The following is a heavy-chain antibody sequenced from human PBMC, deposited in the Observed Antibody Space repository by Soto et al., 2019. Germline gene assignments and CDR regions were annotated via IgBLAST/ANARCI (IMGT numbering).Heavy chain of an antibody. CDR1: GYTLTSYG. Sequence: QVQLVQSGAEVKKPGASVKVSCKASGYTLTSYGISWVRQAPGQGLEWMGWISAYNGNTNYAQKLQGRVTMTTDTSTSTAYMELSSLRSDDTAVYYCARDLPQSYDYVWGSYRAAVRVDYCGQGTLVTVSS. CDR3: ARDLPQSYDYVWGSYRAAVRVDY. D-gene: IGHD3-16*02. J-gene: IGHJ4*02. V-gene: IGHV1-18*04. CDR2: ISAYNGNT.